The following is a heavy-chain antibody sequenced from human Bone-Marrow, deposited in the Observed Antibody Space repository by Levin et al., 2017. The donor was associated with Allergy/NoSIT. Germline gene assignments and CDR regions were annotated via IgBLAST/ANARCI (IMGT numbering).Heavy chain of an antibody. CDR3: ARGHFPYYYYGMDV. CDR1: GYTFTTYG. Sequence: GESLKISCKASGYTFTTYGLTWVRQAPGQGLEWMGWVSAYSGNTNYALNLQDRVTMTTDTATNTAYMELTRLRSDDRARYYCARGHFPYYYYGMDVWGQGTTVVVSS. CDR2: VSAYSGNT. J-gene: IGHJ6*02. V-gene: IGHV1-18*01.